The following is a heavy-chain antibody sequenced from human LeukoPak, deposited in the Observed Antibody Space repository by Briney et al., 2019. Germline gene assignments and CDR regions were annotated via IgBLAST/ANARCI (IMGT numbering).Heavy chain of an antibody. D-gene: IGHD2-15*01. CDR3: ASKGYCSGGSCYGNWYFDL. J-gene: IGHJ2*01. CDR1: GFTFSDYY. Sequence: PGGSLRLSCAASGFTFSDYYMSWIRQAPGKGLEWVSYISSSGSTIYYADSVKGRFTISRDNAKNSLYLQMNSLRAGDTAVYYCASKGYCSGGSCYGNWYFDLWGRGTLVTVSS. V-gene: IGHV3-11*01. CDR2: ISSSGSTI.